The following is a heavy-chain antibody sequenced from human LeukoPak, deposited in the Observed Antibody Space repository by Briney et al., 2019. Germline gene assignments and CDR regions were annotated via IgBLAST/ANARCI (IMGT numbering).Heavy chain of an antibody. CDR3: ARDWGSSGLNFDY. J-gene: IGHJ4*02. CDR2: IYSGGST. D-gene: IGHD3-22*01. V-gene: IGHV3-53*01. Sequence: GGSLRLSCAASGFTVSSNYMSWVRQAPGKGLEWVSVIYSGGSTYYADSVKGRFTISRDNSKNTLYLQMNSLRAEDTAVYYCARDWGSSGLNFDYWGQGTLVTVSS. CDR1: GFTVSSNY.